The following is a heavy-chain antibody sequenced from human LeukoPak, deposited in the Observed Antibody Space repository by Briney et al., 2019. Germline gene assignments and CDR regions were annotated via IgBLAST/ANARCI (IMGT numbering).Heavy chain of an antibody. Sequence: PGRSLRLSCAASGFTFSIYWMTWVRQAPGKGLEWVASIKQDGSEIYYVDSVKGRFTISRDNAKNSLYLQMNSLRAEDTAVYYCASHPATPRGSFWSGSPLQSHPDYYFHYWGQGSLVTVSS. CDR1: GFTFSIYW. CDR2: IKQDGSEI. D-gene: IGHD3-3*01. J-gene: IGHJ4*02. CDR3: ASHPATPRGSFWSGSPLQSHPDYYFHY. V-gene: IGHV3-7*01.